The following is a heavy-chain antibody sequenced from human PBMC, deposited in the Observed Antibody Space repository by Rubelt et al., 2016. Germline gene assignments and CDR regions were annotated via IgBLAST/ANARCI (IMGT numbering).Heavy chain of an antibody. CDR1: GGSFSGYY. J-gene: IGHJ5*02. CDR2: INHSGST. Sequence: QVQLQQWGAGLLKPSETLSLTCAVYGGSFSGYYWSWIRQPPGKGLEWIGEINHSGSTNYSPSLKSRVTISVDTSKNQYSLKLGSVTAADTAVYYCARSNSGTYSEGFDPWGQGTLVTVSS. CDR3: ARSNSGTYSEGFDP. D-gene: IGHD1-26*01. V-gene: IGHV4-34*01.